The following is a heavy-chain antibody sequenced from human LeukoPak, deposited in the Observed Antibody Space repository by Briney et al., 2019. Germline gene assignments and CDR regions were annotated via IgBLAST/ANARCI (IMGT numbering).Heavy chain of an antibody. CDR2: ISSSGSTI. V-gene: IGHV3-11*01. CDR1: GFTFSDYY. D-gene: IGHD3-22*01. Sequence: GGSLRLSCAASGFTFSDYYMSWLRQAPGKGLEWVSYISSSGSTIYYADSVKGRFTISRDNAKNSLYLQMNSLRAEDTAVYYCARPIVDYYDSSGYYGMDVWGQGTTVTVSS. CDR3: ARPIVDYYDSSGYYGMDV. J-gene: IGHJ6*02.